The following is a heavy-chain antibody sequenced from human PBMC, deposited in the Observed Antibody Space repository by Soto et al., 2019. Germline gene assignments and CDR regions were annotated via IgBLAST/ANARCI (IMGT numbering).Heavy chain of an antibody. V-gene: IGHV3-9*01. Sequence: LRLSCAASGFTFDDYAMHWVRQAPGKGLEWVSGISWNSGSIGYADSVKGRFTISRDNAKNSLYLQMNSLRAEDTALYYCAKDISPGHGSGLFPVDYWGQGTLVTVSS. CDR3: AKDISPGHGSGLFPVDY. CDR1: GFTFDDYA. D-gene: IGHD3-10*01. J-gene: IGHJ4*02. CDR2: ISWNSGSI.